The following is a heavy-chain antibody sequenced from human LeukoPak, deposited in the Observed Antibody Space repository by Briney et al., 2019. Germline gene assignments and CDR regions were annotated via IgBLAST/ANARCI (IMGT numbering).Heavy chain of an antibody. V-gene: IGHV3-15*01. D-gene: IGHD6-13*01. CDR2: IKSKTEGGTT. CDR3: TGQQLVLFLLFDY. Sequence: PGGSLRLSCAASGFTFSNAWMSWVRQAPGKGLEWVGRIKSKTEGGTTDYAAPVKGRFTISRDDSKNTLYLQMNSLKTEDTAVYYCTGQQLVLFLLFDYWGQGTLVTVSS. J-gene: IGHJ4*02. CDR1: GFTFSNAW.